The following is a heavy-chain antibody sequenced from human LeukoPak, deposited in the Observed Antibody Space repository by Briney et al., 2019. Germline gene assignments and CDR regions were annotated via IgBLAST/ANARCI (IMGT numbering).Heavy chain of an antibody. CDR2: IRYDGSNK. Sequence: RGSLRLSCAASGFTFSSYGMYWVRQAPGKGLEWVAFIRYDGSNKYYVDSVKGRFTISRDNSKNTLYLQMNSLRAEDTAVYYCAKDRGTIFGVVIRSPYWGQGTLVTVSS. CDR3: AKDRGTIFGVVIRSPY. D-gene: IGHD3-3*01. V-gene: IGHV3-30*02. CDR1: GFTFSSYG. J-gene: IGHJ4*02.